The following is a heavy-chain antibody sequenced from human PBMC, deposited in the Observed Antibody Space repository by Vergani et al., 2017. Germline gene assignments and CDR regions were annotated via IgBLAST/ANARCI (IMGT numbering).Heavy chain of an antibody. CDR3: ARDDYDFWSGRIDY. D-gene: IGHD3-3*01. Sequence: QVQLQQWGAGLLKPSETLSLTCAVYGGSFSGYYWSWIRQPPGKGLEWIGEINHSGSTNYNPSLKSRVTISVDTSKNQFSLKLSSVTAADTAVYYCARDDYDFWSGRIDYWGQGTLVTVSS. V-gene: IGHV4-34*01. CDR2: INHSGST. CDR1: GGSFSGYY. J-gene: IGHJ4*02.